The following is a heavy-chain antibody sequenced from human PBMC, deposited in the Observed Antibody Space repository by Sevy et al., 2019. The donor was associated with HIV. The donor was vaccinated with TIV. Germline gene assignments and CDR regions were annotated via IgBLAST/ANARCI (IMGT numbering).Heavy chain of an antibody. CDR3: ARKYDSTSYFDH. D-gene: IGHD3-22*01. V-gene: IGHV3-23*01. CDR2: ISGSGGSGDKT. Sequence: GGSLRLSCAASGFTFSNYAMNWVRQAPGKGLEWVSGISGSGGSGDKTNYADSVKGRFTISRDDSKNSLYLQLNSLRAVDTAIYYCARKYDSTSYFDHWGQGTLVTVSS. CDR1: GFTFSNYA. J-gene: IGHJ5*02.